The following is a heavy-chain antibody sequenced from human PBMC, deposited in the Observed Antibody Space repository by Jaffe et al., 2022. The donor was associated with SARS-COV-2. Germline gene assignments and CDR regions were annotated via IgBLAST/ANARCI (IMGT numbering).Heavy chain of an antibody. J-gene: IGHJ4*02. V-gene: IGHV4-34*01. CDR1: GGSFSGYY. CDR2: INHSGST. Sequence: QVQLQQWGAGLLKPSETLSLTCAVYGGSFSGYYWSWIRQPPGKGLEWIGEINHSGSTNYNPSLKSRVTISVDTSKNQFSLKLSSVTAADTAVYYCARGHGDYSPGYFDYWGQGTLVTVSS. CDR3: ARGHGDYSPGYFDY. D-gene: IGHD4-17*01.